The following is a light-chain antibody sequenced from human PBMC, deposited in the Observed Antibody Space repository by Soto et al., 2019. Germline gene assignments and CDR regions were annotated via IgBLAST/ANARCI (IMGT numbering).Light chain of an antibody. CDR1: QSISSW. J-gene: IGKJ1*01. Sequence: DIQMTQSPSTLSASVGDRVTITCRASQSISSWLAWYQQKPGKAPKLLIYKASNLESGVPSMFSGSGSGTEFTLTISSLQPDDFATYYCQQYNSYPAFGQGTKVEIK. V-gene: IGKV1-5*03. CDR2: KAS. CDR3: QQYNSYPA.